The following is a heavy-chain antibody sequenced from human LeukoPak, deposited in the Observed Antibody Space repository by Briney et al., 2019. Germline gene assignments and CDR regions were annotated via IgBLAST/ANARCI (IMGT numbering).Heavy chain of an antibody. J-gene: IGHJ6*03. CDR2: IIPIFGTA. V-gene: IGHV1-69*05. CDR1: GGTFSSYA. Sequence: SVKVSCKASGGTFSSYAISWVRQAPGQGLELMGRIIPIFGTANYAQKFQGRVTITTDESTSTAYMELSSLRSEDTAVYYCARGGGSSPTGYYYYYMDVWGKGTTVTVSS. CDR3: ARGGGSSPTGYYYYYMDV. D-gene: IGHD6-13*01.